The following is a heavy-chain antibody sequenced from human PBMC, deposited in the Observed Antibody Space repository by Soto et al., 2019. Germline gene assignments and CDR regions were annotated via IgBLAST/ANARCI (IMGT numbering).Heavy chain of an antibody. CDR2: ISGSGGST. CDR1: EFTFSNYA. V-gene: IGHV3-23*01. J-gene: IGHJ4*02. D-gene: IGHD5-12*01. CDR3: VRAWSDIVATITGLDY. Sequence: EEQLLESGGGLVQAGGSLRLSCAASEFTFSNYAMSWVRQAPGKGLEWVSGISGSGGSTYYADSVKGRFTISRDNSKNTLYLQMNSLRAEDTAVYYCVRAWSDIVATITGLDYWGQGCLVSVSS.